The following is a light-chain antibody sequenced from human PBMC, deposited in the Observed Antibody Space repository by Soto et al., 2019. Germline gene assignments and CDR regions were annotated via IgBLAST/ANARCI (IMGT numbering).Light chain of an antibody. J-gene: IGKJ4*01. CDR1: PSVSSSY. CDR3: HQYDSSPLT. V-gene: IGKV3-20*01. Sequence: EIVLTQSPGTLSLSPGERATLACRASPSVSSSYLACYQQKPGQAPRLLIYGASSRATGIPNRFSGSGSGTDFTLTISRLEPEEFAVYYCHQYDSSPLTFGGGTKVEIK. CDR2: GAS.